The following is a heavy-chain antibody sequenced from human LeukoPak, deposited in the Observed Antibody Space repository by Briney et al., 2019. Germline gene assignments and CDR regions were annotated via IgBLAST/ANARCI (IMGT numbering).Heavy chain of an antibody. D-gene: IGHD2-21*02. V-gene: IGHV1-2*02. CDR1: GYTFTGYY. Sequence: GASVKVSCKASGYTFTGYYMHWVRQAPGQGLEWMGWINPNSGGTNYAQKFQGRVTMTRDTSISTAYMELSRLSSDDTAVYYCARVGNIVVVTARTPDAFDIWGEGTMVTVSS. CDR2: INPNSGGT. J-gene: IGHJ3*02. CDR3: ARVGNIVVVTARTPDAFDI.